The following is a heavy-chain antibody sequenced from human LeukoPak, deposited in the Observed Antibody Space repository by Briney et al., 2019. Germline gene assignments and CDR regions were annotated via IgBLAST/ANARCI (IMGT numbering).Heavy chain of an antibody. CDR3: AKGDGGPHLEYYYYYGMDV. D-gene: IGHD3-16*01. Sequence: GGSLRLSCAASGFTFDDYAMHWVRQAPGKGLEWVSLISGDGGSTYYADSVKGRFTISRDNSKNSLYLQMNSLRTEDTALYYCAKGDGGPHLEYYYYYGMDVWGQGTTVTVSS. CDR1: GFTFDDYA. J-gene: IGHJ6*02. V-gene: IGHV3-43*02. CDR2: ISGDGGST.